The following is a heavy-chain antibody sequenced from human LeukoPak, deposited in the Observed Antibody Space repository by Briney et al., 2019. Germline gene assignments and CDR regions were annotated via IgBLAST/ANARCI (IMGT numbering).Heavy chain of an antibody. Sequence: SETLSLTCTVSGGSISSYYWSLIRQPTGKGLEWIGRIYTSGSTNYNPSLKSRVTMSVDTSKNQFSLKLSSVTAADTAVYYCARDTPVYYDSSGTFDYWGQGTLVTVSS. J-gene: IGHJ4*02. CDR3: ARDTPVYYDSSGTFDY. D-gene: IGHD3-22*01. CDR1: GGSISSYY. V-gene: IGHV4-4*07. CDR2: IYTSGST.